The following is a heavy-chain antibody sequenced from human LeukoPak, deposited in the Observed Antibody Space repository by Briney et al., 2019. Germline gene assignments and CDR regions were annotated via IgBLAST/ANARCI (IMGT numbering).Heavy chain of an antibody. CDR1: GGSISNYH. CDR2: FYYSGSA. V-gene: IGHV4-59*12. J-gene: IGHJ4*02. D-gene: IGHD3-10*01. Sequence: SETLSLTCTVSGGSISNYHWSWIRQPPGKGLEWIGYFYYSGSANYNPSLKSRVTISVDTSKNQFSLKLSSVTAADTAVYYCARDLRFGELDYWGQGTLVTVSS. CDR3: ARDLRFGELDY.